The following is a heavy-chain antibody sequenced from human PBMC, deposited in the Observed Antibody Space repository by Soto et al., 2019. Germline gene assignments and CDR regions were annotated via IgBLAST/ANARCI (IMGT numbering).Heavy chain of an antibody. Sequence: QVHLVQSGAEVKTPGASVTISCKASGYTFSDYGIHWIRQAPGQRPEWLGWILCLNDRKEYSKKFQGRISLTRDTSASTAYMGLSRLRSEDTAVYYCARGRRTCTEKTCYTDVDFWGQGSLVSVSS. CDR1: GYTFSDYG. V-gene: IGHV1-3*01. D-gene: IGHD2-2*02. CDR3: ARGRRTCTEKTCYTDVDF. J-gene: IGHJ4*02. CDR2: ILCLNDRK.